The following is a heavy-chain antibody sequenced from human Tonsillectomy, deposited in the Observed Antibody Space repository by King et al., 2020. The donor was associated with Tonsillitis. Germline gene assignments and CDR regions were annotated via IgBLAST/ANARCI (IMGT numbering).Heavy chain of an antibody. J-gene: IGHJ4*02. D-gene: IGHD3-22*01. CDR3: ARLGTTYYYDSSGFSYYFDY. CDR2: IYPGDSDT. CDR1: GYSFTSYW. Sequence: QLVQSGAEVKKPGESLKISCKGSGYSFTSYWIGWVRQMPGKGLEWMGIIYPGDSDTRYSPSFQGQVTISADKSISTAYLQWSSLKASDTAMYYCARLGTTYYYDSSGFSYYFDYWAQGTLVTVSS. V-gene: IGHV5-51*01.